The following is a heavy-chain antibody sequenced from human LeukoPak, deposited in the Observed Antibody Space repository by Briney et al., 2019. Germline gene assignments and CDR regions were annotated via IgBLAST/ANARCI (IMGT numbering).Heavy chain of an antibody. J-gene: IGHJ4*02. CDR3: AKTPDSRIAVAGLVFDY. D-gene: IGHD6-19*01. CDR2: INTDGSST. V-gene: IGHV3-74*01. Sequence: GGSLRLSCAASGFTFRNYWMHWVRQAPGKGLVWVSHINTDGSSTTHADSVKGRFTISRDNAKNTLYLQMNSLRAEDTAVYYCAKTPDSRIAVAGLVFDYWGQGTLVTVSS. CDR1: GFTFRNYW.